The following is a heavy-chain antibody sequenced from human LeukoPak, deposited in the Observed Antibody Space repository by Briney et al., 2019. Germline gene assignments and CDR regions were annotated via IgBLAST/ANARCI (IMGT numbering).Heavy chain of an antibody. CDR3: ARGDYDFWSGYYPYYFDY. V-gene: IGHV5-51*01. CDR2: ICPGDSDT. J-gene: IGHJ4*02. Sequence: GESLKISCKGSGYSFTSYWIGWVRQMPGKGLEWMGIICPGDSDTRYSPSFQGQVTISADKSISTAYLQWSSLKASDAAMYYCARGDYDFWSGYYPYYFDYWGQGTLVTVSS. CDR1: GYSFTSYW. D-gene: IGHD3-3*01.